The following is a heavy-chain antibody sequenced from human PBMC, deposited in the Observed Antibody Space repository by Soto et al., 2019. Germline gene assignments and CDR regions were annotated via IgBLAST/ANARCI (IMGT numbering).Heavy chain of an antibody. J-gene: IGHJ3*02. CDR1: GFTFSSYS. Sequence: GGSLRLSCAASGFTFSSYSMNWVRQAPGKGLEWVSYISSSSSTIYYADSVKGRFTISRDNAKNSLYLQMNSLRAEDTAVYYCARDGDGDAFDIWGQGTMVTVSS. V-gene: IGHV3-48*01. CDR2: ISSSSSTI. CDR3: ARDGDGDAFDI.